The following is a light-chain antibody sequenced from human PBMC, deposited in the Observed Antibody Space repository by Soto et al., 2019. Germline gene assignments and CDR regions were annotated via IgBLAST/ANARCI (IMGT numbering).Light chain of an antibody. J-gene: IGKJ1*01. CDR2: RAS. CDR1: QSFDNY. CDR3: HQYGSTPRT. Sequence: EIVLTQSPGTLSFSPGERATLSCSSSQSFDNYLAWYQQKPGQAPGLLIYRASTRATGIPDRFTGTGSGTDFTLTISRLEPEDFAVYYCHQYGSTPRTFGQGTKVDIK. V-gene: IGKV3-20*01.